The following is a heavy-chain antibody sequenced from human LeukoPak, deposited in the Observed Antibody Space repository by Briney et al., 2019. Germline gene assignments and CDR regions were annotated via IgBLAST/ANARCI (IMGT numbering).Heavy chain of an antibody. D-gene: IGHD6-19*01. Sequence: PSETLSLTCTVSGGSISSYYWSWIRQPPGKGLEWIGYIYYSGSTNYNPSLKSRVTISVDTSKNQFSLKLSSATAADTAVYYCARYGFRYSSGWYWFDYWGQGTLVTVSS. CDR1: GGSISSYY. V-gene: IGHV4-59*01. CDR2: IYYSGST. CDR3: ARYGFRYSSGWYWFDY. J-gene: IGHJ4*02.